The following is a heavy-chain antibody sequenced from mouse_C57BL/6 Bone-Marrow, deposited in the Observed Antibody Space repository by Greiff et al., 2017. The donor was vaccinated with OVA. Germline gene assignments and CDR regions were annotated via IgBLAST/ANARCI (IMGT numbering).Heavy chain of an antibody. D-gene: IGHD2-4*01. CDR1: GYAFSSSW. V-gene: IGHV1-82*01. J-gene: IGHJ3*01. CDR2: IYPGDGDT. Sequence: VQLQQSGPELVKPGASVKISCKASGYAFSSSWMNWVKQRPGKGLEWIGRIYPGDGDTNYNGKFKGKATLTADKSSSTAYMQRSSLTSEDAAVYFCARDYGWFAYWGQGTLVTVSA. CDR3: ARDYGWFAY.